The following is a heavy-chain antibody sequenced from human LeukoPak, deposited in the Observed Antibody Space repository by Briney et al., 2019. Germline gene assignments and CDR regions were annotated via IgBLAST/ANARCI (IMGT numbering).Heavy chain of an antibody. CDR1: GYTFTGYY. CDR3: ARDGSSSVSIWFDP. CDR2: INPNSGGT. J-gene: IGHJ5*02. V-gene: IGHV1-2*02. Sequence: GASVKVSCKASGYTFTGYYMHWVRQAPGQGLEWMGWINPNSGGTNYAQKFQGRVTMTRDTSISTAYMELSRLRSDDTAVYYCARDGSSSVSIWFDPWGQGTLVTVSS. D-gene: IGHD6-6*01.